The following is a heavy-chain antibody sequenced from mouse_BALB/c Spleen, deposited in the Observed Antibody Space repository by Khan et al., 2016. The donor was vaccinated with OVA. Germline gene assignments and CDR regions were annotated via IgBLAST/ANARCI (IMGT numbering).Heavy chain of an antibody. D-gene: IGHD2-12*01. V-gene: IGHV3-8*02. J-gene: IGHJ3*01. CDR2: IIYTGYT. Sequence: MQLEESGPSLVKPSQTLSLTCSVTGDSITSGYWNWIRKFPGNKLEYMGYIIYTGYTYYNPSLHSRISITRHTSKNQYYLQLNSVTDEDTATYXGAGSTYRYAFVYWGQGTLVTVSA. CDR1: GDSITSGY. CDR3: AGSTYRYAFVY.